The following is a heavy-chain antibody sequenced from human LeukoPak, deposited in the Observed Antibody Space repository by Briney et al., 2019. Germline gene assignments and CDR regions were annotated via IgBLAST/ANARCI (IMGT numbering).Heavy chain of an antibody. D-gene: IGHD3-10*01. CDR3: ARGGGDDAFDI. J-gene: IGHJ3*02. V-gene: IGHV3-33*08. Sequence: GGSLRLSCAASGFIFSTYGMNWVRQAPGKGLEWVAVIWFDGSIQYYADSVKGRFTISRDNSKSTLYLQLNSLRAEDTAVYYCARGGGDDAFDIWGQGPMVTVSS. CDR2: IWFDGSIQ. CDR1: GFIFSTYG.